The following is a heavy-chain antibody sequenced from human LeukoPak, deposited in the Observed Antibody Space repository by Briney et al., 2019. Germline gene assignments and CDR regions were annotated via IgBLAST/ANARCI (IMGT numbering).Heavy chain of an antibody. J-gene: IGHJ4*02. CDR2: IYTSGST. Sequence: PSETLSLTCTVSGGSISSYYWSWIRQPAGKGLEWIGRIYTSGSTNYNPSLKSRVTMSVDTSKNQFSLKLSSVTAADTAVYYCASLTRGCSGGSCYPYFDYWGQGTLVTVSS. CDR3: ASLTRGCSGGSCYPYFDY. V-gene: IGHV4-4*07. CDR1: GGSISSYY. D-gene: IGHD2-15*01.